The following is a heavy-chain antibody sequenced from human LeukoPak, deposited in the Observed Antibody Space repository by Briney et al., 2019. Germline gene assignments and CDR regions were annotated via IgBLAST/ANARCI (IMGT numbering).Heavy chain of an antibody. V-gene: IGHV4-59*08. CDR2: IYYSGST. J-gene: IGHJ4*02. D-gene: IGHD1-26*01. CDR3: ARQDDIVGANTLVH. CDR1: GVSISSYY. Sequence: SETLSLTCTVSGVSISSYYWSWIRQPPGKGLEWIGYIYYSGSTNYNPSLKSRVTISVDTSNNQVSLKLRSVTAADTAVYYCARQDDIVGANTLVHWGQGILVTVSS.